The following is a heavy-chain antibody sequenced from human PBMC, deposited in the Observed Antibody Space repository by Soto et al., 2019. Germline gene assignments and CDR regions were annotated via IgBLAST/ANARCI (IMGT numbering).Heavy chain of an antibody. Sequence: TVSGGSISSSSYYWGWIRQPPGKGLEWIGSIYYSGSTYYNPSLKSRVTISVDTSKNQFSLKLSSVTAADTAVYYCARDCSSTSCYPYYYYGMDVWGQGTTVTVSS. CDR1: GGSISSSSYY. CDR2: IYYSGST. V-gene: IGHV4-39*01. J-gene: IGHJ6*02. CDR3: ARDCSSTSCYPYYYYGMDV. D-gene: IGHD2-2*01.